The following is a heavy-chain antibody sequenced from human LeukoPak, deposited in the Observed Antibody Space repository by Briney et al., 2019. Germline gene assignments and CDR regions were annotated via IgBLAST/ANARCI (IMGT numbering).Heavy chain of an antibody. CDR3: AIVPAAINLPFDY. Sequence: GASVKVSCKASGYTFTGYYMHWVRQAPGQGFEWMGWINPNSGGTNYAQKFQGRVTMTRDTSISTAYMELSRLRSDDTAVYYCAIVPAAINLPFDYWGQGTLVTVSS. J-gene: IGHJ4*02. CDR2: INPNSGGT. CDR1: GYTFTGYY. D-gene: IGHD2-2*02. V-gene: IGHV1-2*02.